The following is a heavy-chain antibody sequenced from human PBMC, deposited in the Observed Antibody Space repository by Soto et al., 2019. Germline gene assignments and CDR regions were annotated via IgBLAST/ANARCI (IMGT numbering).Heavy chain of an antibody. CDR3: ARVPNSSSYNNWFDP. CDR2: IYYSGST. Sequence: PSETLSLTCTVSGGSISSGGYYWSWIRQHPGKGLEWIGYIYYSGSTYYNPSLKSRVTISVDTSKNQFSLELRSLRSDDTAVYYCARVPNSSSYNNWFDPWGQGTLVTVSS. V-gene: IGHV4-31*03. CDR1: GGSISSGGYY. J-gene: IGHJ5*02. D-gene: IGHD6-6*01.